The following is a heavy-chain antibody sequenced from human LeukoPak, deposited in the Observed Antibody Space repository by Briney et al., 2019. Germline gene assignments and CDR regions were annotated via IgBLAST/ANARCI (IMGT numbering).Heavy chain of an antibody. V-gene: IGHV4-39*07. CDR2: IYSTGST. Sequence: PSETLSLTCTVSGGSIRSGTNYWGWIRQPPGKGLEWIGSIYSTGSTKYNPSLKSRVTISVDTSKNSFSLKLSSVTAADTAVYYCARDLWSTAAGMFDFWGQGALVTVSS. J-gene: IGHJ4*02. CDR1: GGSIRSGTNY. CDR3: ARDLWSTAAGMFDF. D-gene: IGHD2-21*01.